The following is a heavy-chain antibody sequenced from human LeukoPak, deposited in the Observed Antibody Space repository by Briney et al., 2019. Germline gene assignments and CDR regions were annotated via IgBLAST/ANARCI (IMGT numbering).Heavy chain of an antibody. Sequence: ASVKVSCKASGYTFTSYDINWVRQATGQGLEWMGWINPNSGGTNYAQKFQGRVSMTRDTSISTAYMELSRLRSDDTAVYYCARDLTPDTAMAFDYWGQGTLVTVSS. V-gene: IGHV1-2*02. J-gene: IGHJ4*02. D-gene: IGHD5-18*01. CDR1: GYTFTSYD. CDR2: INPNSGGT. CDR3: ARDLTPDTAMAFDY.